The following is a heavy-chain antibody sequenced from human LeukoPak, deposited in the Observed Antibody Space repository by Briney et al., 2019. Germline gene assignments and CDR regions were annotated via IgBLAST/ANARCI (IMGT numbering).Heavy chain of an antibody. CDR1: GGTFSSYA. Sequence: SVKVSCKASGGTFSSYAISWVRQAPGQGLEWMGGIIPIFGTANYAQKFQGRVTITADESTSTAYMELSSLRSEDTAVYYCARDLRSARPNWFDPWGQGTLVTVSS. J-gene: IGHJ5*02. CDR3: ARDLRSARPNWFDP. CDR2: IIPIFGTA. D-gene: IGHD6-6*01. V-gene: IGHV1-69*13.